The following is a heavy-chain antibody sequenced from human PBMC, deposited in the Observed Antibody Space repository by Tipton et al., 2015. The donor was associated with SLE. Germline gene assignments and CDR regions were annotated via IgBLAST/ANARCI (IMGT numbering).Heavy chain of an antibody. V-gene: IGHV4-59*12. Sequence: TLSLTCAVYGGSFSGYYWSWIRQPPGKGLEWIGYIYYSGSTNYNPSLKSRVTISVDTSKNQFSLKLSSVTAADTAVYYCARGRLTGYYPHNAGYYFDYWGQGTLVTVSS. CDR3: ARGRLTGYYPHNAGYYFDY. D-gene: IGHD3-9*01. CDR1: GGSFSGYY. CDR2: IYYSGST. J-gene: IGHJ4*02.